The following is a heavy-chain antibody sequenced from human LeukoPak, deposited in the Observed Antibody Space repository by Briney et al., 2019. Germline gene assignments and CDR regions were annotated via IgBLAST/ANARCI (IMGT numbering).Heavy chain of an antibody. Sequence: GASVKVSCKASGYTFTGYYMHWVRQAPGQGLEWMGWINPNSGGTNYAQKFQGRVTMTRDTSTSTAYMELSRLRSDDTAVYYCARDRDSSSWQARARNWFDPWGQGTLVTVSS. D-gene: IGHD6-13*01. CDR1: GYTFTGYY. CDR2: INPNSGGT. V-gene: IGHV1-2*02. CDR3: ARDRDSSSWQARARNWFDP. J-gene: IGHJ5*02.